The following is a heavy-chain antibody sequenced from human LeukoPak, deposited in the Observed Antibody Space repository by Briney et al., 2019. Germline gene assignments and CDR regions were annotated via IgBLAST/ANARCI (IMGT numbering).Heavy chain of an antibody. CDR1: GLTFSSYW. D-gene: IGHD2-2*02. Sequence: GGSLRLSCAASGLTFSSYWMSWVRQAPGKGLEWVANIKQDGSEKYYVDSVKGRFTISRDNAKNSLYLQMNSLRAEDTAVYYCARDERESPFTATPYYFDYWGQGTLVTVSS. CDR2: IKQDGSEK. J-gene: IGHJ4*02. CDR3: ARDERESPFTATPYYFDY. V-gene: IGHV3-7*01.